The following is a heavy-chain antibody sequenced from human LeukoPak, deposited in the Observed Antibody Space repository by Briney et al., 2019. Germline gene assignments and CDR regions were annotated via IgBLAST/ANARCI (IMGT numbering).Heavy chain of an antibody. V-gene: IGHV3-23*01. CDR3: ARAKIAAAGTGAFDV. CDR2: FSATDGSA. Sequence: GGSLRLFCAASGFTFNIYAMTWVRQAPGKGMEWVSAFSATDGSAQYAESVEGRFTISRDNSKNTLFLQMSSLGAEDTAVYYCARAKIAAAGTGAFDVWGQGTLVTVSS. D-gene: IGHD6-13*01. CDR1: GFTFNIYA. J-gene: IGHJ3*01.